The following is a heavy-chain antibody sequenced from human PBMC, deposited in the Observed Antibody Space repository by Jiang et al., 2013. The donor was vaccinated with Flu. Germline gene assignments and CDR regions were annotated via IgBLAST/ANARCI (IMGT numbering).Heavy chain of an antibody. V-gene: IGHV2-70*11. CDR1: GFSLSTSGMC. CDR2: IDWDDDK. D-gene: IGHD5-12*01. J-gene: IGHJ4*02. Sequence: KPTQTLTLTCTFSGFSLSTSGMCVSWIRQPPGKALEWLARIDWDDDKYYGTSLKTRLTISKDTSKNQVVLTMTNMDPVDTATYYCARIREQYGGYVTDYWGQGTLVTVSS. CDR3: ARIREQYGGYVTDY.